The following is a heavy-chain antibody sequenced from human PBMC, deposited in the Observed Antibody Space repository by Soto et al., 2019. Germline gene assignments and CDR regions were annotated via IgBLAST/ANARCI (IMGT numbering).Heavy chain of an antibody. Sequence: TPSPPLAVFGWVFRGYYRSWVPPPPGKGVGGIGEINHSGSTNYNPSLKSRVTISVDTSKNQFSLKLSSVTAADTAVYYCARRIAEYYDFWSGYSQYYMDVWGKGTTVTVSS. CDR1: GWVFRGYY. D-gene: IGHD3-3*01. J-gene: IGHJ6*03. CDR2: INHSGST. CDR3: ARRIAEYYDFWSGYSQYYMDV. V-gene: IGHV4-34*01.